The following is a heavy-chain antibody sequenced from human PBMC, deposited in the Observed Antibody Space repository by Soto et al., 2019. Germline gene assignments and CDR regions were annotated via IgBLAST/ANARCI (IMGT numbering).Heavy chain of an antibody. CDR2: ISGSGGST. CDR1: GFTFSSYA. J-gene: IGHJ6*03. D-gene: IGHD3-10*01. V-gene: IGHV3-23*01. CDR3: AKDGVGRRTYYYYMDV. Sequence: GGSLRLSCAASGFTFSSYAMSWVRQAPGKGLEWVSAISGSGGSTYYADSVKGRFTISRDNSKNTLYLQMNSLRAEDTAVYYCAKDGVGRRTYYYYMDVWGKGTTVTVSS.